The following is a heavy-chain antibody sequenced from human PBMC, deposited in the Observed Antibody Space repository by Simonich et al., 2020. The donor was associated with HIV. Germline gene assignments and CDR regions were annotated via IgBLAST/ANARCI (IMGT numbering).Heavy chain of an antibody. D-gene: IGHD3-3*01. CDR3: ARRDRELILYFDY. CDR1: GGSFSGYY. V-gene: IGHV4-34*01. CDR2: INHSGIT. Sequence: QVQLQQWGAGLLKPSETLSLTCAVYGGSFSGYYWSWIRQPPGKGLEWIGEINHSGITKYKSSLNSRDTISVDKSKNQFSLKLSSVTAADTAIYYCARRDRELILYFDYWGQGNLVTVSS. J-gene: IGHJ4*02.